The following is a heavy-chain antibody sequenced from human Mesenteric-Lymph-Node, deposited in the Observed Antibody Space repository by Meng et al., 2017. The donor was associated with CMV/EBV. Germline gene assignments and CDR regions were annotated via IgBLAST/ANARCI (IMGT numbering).Heavy chain of an antibody. CDR3: GRDRKYFGIGAAGTVHYGTDV. CDR1: GFTFSSYW. J-gene: IGHJ6*02. CDR2: IKQDGSEE. V-gene: IGHV3-7*01. D-gene: IGHD6-13*01. Sequence: GGSLRLSCVASGFTFSSYWMSWVRQAPGKGLEWVANIKQDGSEENYVDSVKGRLTISRDNVKNLLYLQMNSLRAEDTGVYYCGRDRKYFGIGAAGTVHYGTDVWGQGTTVTVSS.